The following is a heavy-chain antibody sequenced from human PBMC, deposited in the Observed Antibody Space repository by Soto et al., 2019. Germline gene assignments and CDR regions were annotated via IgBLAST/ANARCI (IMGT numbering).Heavy chain of an antibody. CDR2: ISGSGGST. D-gene: IGHD3-3*01. V-gene: IGHV3-23*01. Sequence: GGSLGLSCAASEFTFSRECMHWLRQAPGKGLEWVSVISGSGGSTYYADAVKGRFTISRDNSKNTLYLQMNSLRAEDTAVYYFWSLEGVAVAGSHDYWGEGSLVTV. J-gene: IGHJ4*02. CDR1: EFTFSREC. CDR3: WSLEGVAVAGSHDY.